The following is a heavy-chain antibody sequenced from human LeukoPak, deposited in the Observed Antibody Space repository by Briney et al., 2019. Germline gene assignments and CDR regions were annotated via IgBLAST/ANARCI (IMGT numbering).Heavy chain of an antibody. J-gene: IGHJ4*02. CDR1: GLTFSSYW. CDR3: ARDRGWLQFDY. V-gene: IGHV3-7*01. Sequence: GGSLRLSCAASGLTFSSYWISWVRQAPGKGLEWVANIKEDGSVKYYLDSVKGRFTISRDNVKNSPYLQMNSLRAEDAAVYYCARDRGWLQFDYWGQGTLVTVS. CDR2: IKEDGSVK. D-gene: IGHD5-24*01.